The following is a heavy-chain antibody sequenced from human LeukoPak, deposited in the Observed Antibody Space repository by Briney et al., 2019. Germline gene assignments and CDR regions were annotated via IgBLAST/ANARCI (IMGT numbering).Heavy chain of an antibody. V-gene: IGHV3-21*01. J-gene: IGHJ4*02. CDR1: GFTFSSYS. Sequence: GGSLRLSCAASGFTFSSYSMNWVRQAPGKGLEWVSSISSSSSYIYYADSVKGRFTISRDNAKNSLYLQMNSLRAEDTAVYYCAREKWEIQDWGVDYWGQGTPVTVSS. CDR3: AREKWEIQDWGVDY. CDR2: ISSSSSYI. D-gene: IGHD1-26*01.